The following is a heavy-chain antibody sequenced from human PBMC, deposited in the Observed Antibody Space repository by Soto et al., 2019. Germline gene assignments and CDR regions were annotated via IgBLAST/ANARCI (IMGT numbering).Heavy chain of an antibody. Sequence: SETLSLTCAVSGGSISSSSSFWSWIRQPPGQGLEWIGSIDYRGSTYSNPSLKNRVAISVDTSKNHFSLKMVSVTAADTALYYCSRRAPEGFDPWGQGTLVTVS. CDR2: IDYRGST. V-gene: IGHV4-39*02. CDR1: GGSISSSSSF. CDR3: SRRAPEGFDP. J-gene: IGHJ5*02.